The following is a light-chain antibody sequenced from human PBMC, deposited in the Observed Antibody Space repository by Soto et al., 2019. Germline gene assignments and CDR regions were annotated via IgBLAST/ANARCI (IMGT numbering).Light chain of an antibody. CDR1: QSVSSSY. CDR2: GAS. J-gene: IGKJ3*01. CDR3: QQYGSSRFT. V-gene: IGKV3-20*01. Sequence: EIVLTQSPGTLPLSPGERATLSCRASQSVSSSYLAWYQQKPGQAPRLLIYGASTRATGIPARFSGSGSGTDFTLTISRLEPEDFAVYYCQQYGSSRFTFGPGTKVDIK.